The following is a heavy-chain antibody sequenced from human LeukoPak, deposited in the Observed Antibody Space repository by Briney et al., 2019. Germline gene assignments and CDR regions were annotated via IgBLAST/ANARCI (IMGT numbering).Heavy chain of an antibody. Sequence: GGSLRLSCAASGFAFSSYAMSWVRQAPGKGLEWVSGISESGGSTYYAGSVKGRLTISRDNSKNTLYPQMNSLRVEDTAVYYCAKGHYSGSSTYYFDYWGQGTLVTVSS. V-gene: IGHV3-23*01. CDR2: ISESGGST. CDR1: GFAFSSYA. D-gene: IGHD1-26*01. J-gene: IGHJ4*02. CDR3: AKGHYSGSSTYYFDY.